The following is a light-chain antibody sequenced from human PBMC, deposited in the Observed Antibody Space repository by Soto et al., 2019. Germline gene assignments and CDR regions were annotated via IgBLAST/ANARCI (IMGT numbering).Light chain of an antibody. CDR2: EVS. CDR3: RSKSPDF. J-gene: IGLJ1*01. Sequence: HSVLTQPASVSGSPGQSITISCTGTSSGIRDYNYVSWYQQLPGNAPKLIMYEVSNRPSGISNRFSGSKSGNTASLTISGLQAEDEADYYCRSKSPDFFGTGTKVTVL. CDR1: SSGIRDYNY. V-gene: IGLV2-14*01.